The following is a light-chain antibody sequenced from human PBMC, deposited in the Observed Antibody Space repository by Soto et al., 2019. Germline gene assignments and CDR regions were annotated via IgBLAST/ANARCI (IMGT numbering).Light chain of an antibody. J-gene: IGLJ3*02. Sequence: QSVLTQPRSVSGAPGQRVTISCTGSSSSLGAGHAVHWYQQLPGKAPKLLIFDNNHRPSGVPDRFAGSKSGASASLAITGLQPEDEGDFYCWSSYTGLNGRVFGGGTQLTVL. CDR3: WSSYTGLNGRV. CDR2: DNN. V-gene: IGLV1-40*01. CDR1: SSSLGAGHA.